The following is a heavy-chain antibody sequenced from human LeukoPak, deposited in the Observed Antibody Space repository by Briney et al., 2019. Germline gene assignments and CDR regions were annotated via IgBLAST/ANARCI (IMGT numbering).Heavy chain of an antibody. D-gene: IGHD1-7*01. V-gene: IGHV3-23*01. CDR2: ISGRAGTT. J-gene: IGHJ4*02. Sequence: GGSLRLSCAASGFTFSDYYMSWIRQAPGKGLEWVSAISGRAGTTYYADSVKGRFTISRDNSKNTLYLQMNSLRAEDTAVYYCLTVRKYLRVGWNSNFDYWGQGTLVTVSS. CDR3: LTVRKYLRVGWNSNFDY. CDR1: GFTFSDYY.